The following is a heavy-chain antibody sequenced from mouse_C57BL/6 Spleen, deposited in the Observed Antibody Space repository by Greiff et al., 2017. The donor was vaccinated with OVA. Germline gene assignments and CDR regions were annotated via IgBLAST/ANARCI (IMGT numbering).Heavy chain of an antibody. CDR2: IDPSDSYP. V-gene: IGHV1-50*01. J-gene: IGHJ4*01. CDR3: ARKGVYYAMDY. CDR1: GYTFTSYW. Sequence: QVQLQQPGAELVKPGASVKLSCKASGYTFTSYWMQWVKQRPGQGLEWIGEIDPSDSYPTYNQKFKGKATLTVDTSSSTAYMQLSSLTSEDSAVYYCARKGVYYAMDYWGQGTSVTVSS.